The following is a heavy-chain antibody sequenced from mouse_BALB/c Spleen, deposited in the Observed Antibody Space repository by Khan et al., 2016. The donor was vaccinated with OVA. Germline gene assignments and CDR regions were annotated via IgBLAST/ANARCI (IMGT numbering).Heavy chain of an antibody. CDR2: VNTYYGDA. V-gene: IGHV1S137*01. CDR1: GYTFTDFT. CDR3: ERGGGGDRFAY. J-gene: IGHJ3*01. Sequence: QVQLKQSGAELVRPGVSVKISCKGSGYTFTDFTMHWVKQSHAKSLEWIGVVNTYYGDATYNQKFKGKATMTVDKSSTTAYMELARLTSEDSAIFSWERGGGGDRFAYWGQGTLVTVSA.